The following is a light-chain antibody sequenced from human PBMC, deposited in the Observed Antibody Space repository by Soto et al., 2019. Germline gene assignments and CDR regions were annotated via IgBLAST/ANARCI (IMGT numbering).Light chain of an antibody. Sequence: QSALNQPGSVSGSTGQSITISCTGTSSDVGSYSLVSWYQQRPGKAPKVMIYEVTKRPSGVSNRFSGSKSGNTASLTISGLQAEDEADYYCCSYAGSTTYYVFGIGTKVTVL. J-gene: IGLJ1*01. CDR3: CSYAGSTTYYV. CDR2: EVT. V-gene: IGLV2-23*02. CDR1: SSDVGSYSL.